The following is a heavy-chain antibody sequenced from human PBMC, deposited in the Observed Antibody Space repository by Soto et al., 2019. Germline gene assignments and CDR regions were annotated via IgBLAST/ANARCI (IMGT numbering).Heavy chain of an antibody. CDR2: IIPILGIA. Sequence: SVKVSCKASGGTFSSYTISWVRQAPGQGLEWMGRIIPILGIANYAQKFQGRVTITADKSTSTAYMELSSLRSEDTAVYYCARDRFTGYDFWNHTNYYYYYYMDVWG. CDR1: GGTFSSYT. D-gene: IGHD3-3*01. V-gene: IGHV1-69*04. CDR3: ARDRFTGYDFWNHTNYYYYYYMDV. J-gene: IGHJ6*03.